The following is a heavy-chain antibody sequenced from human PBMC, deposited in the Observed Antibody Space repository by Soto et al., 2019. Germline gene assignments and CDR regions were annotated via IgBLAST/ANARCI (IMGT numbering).Heavy chain of an antibody. CDR3: ARIYCTTTTCDSWFDP. Sequence: GESLKIYCTGFGYTFTTFWISWVRQMPGKGLEWMGSIDPGDTYATYSPAFQGHVTISADKATSTAYLQCSSLKASDTAMYFCARIYCTTTTCDSWFDPWGQGTLVTVSS. J-gene: IGHJ5*02. CDR1: GYTFTTFW. V-gene: IGHV5-10-1*01. D-gene: IGHD2-2*01. CDR2: IDPGDTYA.